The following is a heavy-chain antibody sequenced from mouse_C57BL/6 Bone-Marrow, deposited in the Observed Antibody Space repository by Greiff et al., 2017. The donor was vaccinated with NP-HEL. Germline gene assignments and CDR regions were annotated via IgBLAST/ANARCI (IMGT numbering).Heavy chain of an antibody. CDR3: AREIYYGYDEGAMDY. D-gene: IGHD2-2*01. J-gene: IGHJ4*01. CDR1: GYSITSGYY. CDR2: ISYDGSN. V-gene: IGHV3-6*01. Sequence: DVQLQESGPGLVKPSQSLSLTCSVTGYSITSGYYWNWIRQFPGNKLEWMGYISYDGSNNYNPSLKNRISITRDTSKNQFFLKLNSVTTEDTATYYCAREIYYGYDEGAMDYWGQGTSVTVSS.